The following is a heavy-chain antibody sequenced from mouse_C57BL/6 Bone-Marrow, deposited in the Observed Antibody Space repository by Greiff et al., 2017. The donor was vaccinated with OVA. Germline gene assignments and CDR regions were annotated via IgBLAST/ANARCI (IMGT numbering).Heavy chain of an antibody. CDR1: GYTFTSYG. J-gene: IGHJ4*01. V-gene: IGHV1-81*01. D-gene: IGHD2-12*01. CDR3: ARQAYYSHYYAMDY. Sequence: QVQLQQSGAELARPGASVKLSCKASGYTFTSYGISWVKQRTGQGLEWIGEIYPRSGNTYYNEKFKGKATLTADKSSSTAYMELRSLTSEDSAVYFCARQAYYSHYYAMDYWGQGTSVTVSS. CDR2: IYPRSGNT.